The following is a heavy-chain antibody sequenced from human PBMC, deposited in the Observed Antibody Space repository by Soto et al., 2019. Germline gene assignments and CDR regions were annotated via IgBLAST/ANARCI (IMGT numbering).Heavy chain of an antibody. CDR1: GYTFTSYY. D-gene: IGHD2-2*01. V-gene: IGHV1-46*03. CDR2: INPSGGST. J-gene: IGHJ4*02. Sequence: ASVKVSCKASGYTFTSYYMHWVRQAPGQGLEWMGIINPSGGSTSYAQKFQGRVTMTRDTSTSTVYMELSSLRSEDTAVYYCARNIDIVVVPAATALSHWGQGTLVTVSS. CDR3: ARNIDIVVVPAATALSH.